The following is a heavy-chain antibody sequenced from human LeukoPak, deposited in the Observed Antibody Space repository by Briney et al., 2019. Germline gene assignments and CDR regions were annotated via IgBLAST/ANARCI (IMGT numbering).Heavy chain of an antibody. Sequence: SETLSLTCTVSGGPISSSSYYWGWIRQPPGKGLEWFGSIYYSGSNYYNPSLKSRVIISVDTSKNQFSLKLSSVTAADTAVYYCARRKGAYSYYYYYMDVWGKGTPVTVSS. D-gene: IGHD4/OR15-4a*01. CDR3: ARRKGAYSYYYYYMDV. J-gene: IGHJ6*03. CDR2: IYYSGSN. V-gene: IGHV4-39*01. CDR1: GGPISSSSYY.